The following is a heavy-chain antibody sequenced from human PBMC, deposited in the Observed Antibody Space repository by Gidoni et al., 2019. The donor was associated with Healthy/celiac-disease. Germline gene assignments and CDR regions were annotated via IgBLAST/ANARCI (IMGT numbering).Heavy chain of an antibody. D-gene: IGHD2-2*01. Sequence: EVQLLESGGGLVQPGGSLRLSCAAAGFSVSSYAMSWVRPAPGKGLGWVSAISGSGGSTYYADSVKGRFTISRDNSKNTLYLQMNSLRAEDTAVYYCAKGIGYCSSTSCYEPYYYYGMDVWGQGTTVTVSS. J-gene: IGHJ6*02. V-gene: IGHV3-23*01. CDR2: ISGSGGST. CDR3: AKGIGYCSSTSCYEPYYYYGMDV. CDR1: GFSVSSYA.